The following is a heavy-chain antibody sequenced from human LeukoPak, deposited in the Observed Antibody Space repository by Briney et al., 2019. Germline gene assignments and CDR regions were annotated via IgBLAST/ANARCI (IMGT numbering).Heavy chain of an antibody. V-gene: IGHV4-34*01. CDR1: GFTFSSYS. J-gene: IGHJ4*02. CDR3: ARLGGYGSGSAFDH. CDR2: IHHSGNT. D-gene: IGHD3-10*01. Sequence: GSLRLSCAASGFTFSSYSMNWVRQPPGKGLEWIGEIHHSGNTNYNPPLKSRVTISLDTSKNQFSLNLRSVTAADTAVYYCARLGGYGSGSAFDHWGQGTLVTVSS.